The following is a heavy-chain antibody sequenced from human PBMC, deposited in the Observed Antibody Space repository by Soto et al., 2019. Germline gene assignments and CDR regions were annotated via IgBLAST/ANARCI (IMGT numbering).Heavy chain of an antibody. D-gene: IGHD4-17*01. CDR2: IYYSGST. Sequence: PSETLSLTCTVSGGSISSYYWSWIRQPPGKGLEWIGYIYYSGSTNYNPSLKSRVTISVDTSKNQFSLKLSSVTAADTAVYYCVRRSPMTTEVTGGEYNWFDPWGQGTLVTVSS. CDR3: VRRSPMTTEVTGGEYNWFDP. J-gene: IGHJ5*02. V-gene: IGHV4-59*08. CDR1: GGSISSYY.